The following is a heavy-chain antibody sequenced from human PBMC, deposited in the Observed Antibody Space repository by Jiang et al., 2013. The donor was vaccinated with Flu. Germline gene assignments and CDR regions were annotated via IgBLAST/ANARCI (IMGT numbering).Heavy chain of an antibody. CDR3: ARIKWERGYYYFDY. J-gene: IGHJ4*02. V-gene: IGHV1-18*01. Sequence: YGISWVRQAPGQGLEWMGWISAYNGNTNYAQKLQGRVTMTTDTSTSTAYMELRSLRSDDTAVYYCARIKWERGYYYFDYWGQGTLVTVSS. D-gene: IGHD1-26*01. CDR2: ISAYNGNT. CDR1: YG.